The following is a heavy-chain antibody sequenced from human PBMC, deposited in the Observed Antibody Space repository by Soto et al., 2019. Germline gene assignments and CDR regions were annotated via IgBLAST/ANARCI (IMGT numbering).Heavy chain of an antibody. CDR3: AKNGHPPYYYYGMDV. D-gene: IGHD2-8*01. Sequence: QGLLVQSGAEVKQPGASVKVSCKASGYSFTTYGISWVRQAPGQGLEWMGWISGYNGDTNNAQKFQDRVTMTIDRSATAAELELRSLTSDDTAVYYCAKNGHPPYYYYGMDVWGQGTTVTVSS. J-gene: IGHJ6*02. CDR1: GYSFTTYG. CDR2: ISGYNGDT. V-gene: IGHV1-18*01.